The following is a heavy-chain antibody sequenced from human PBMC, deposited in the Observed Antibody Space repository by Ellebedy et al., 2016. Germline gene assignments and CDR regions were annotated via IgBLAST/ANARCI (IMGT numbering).Heavy chain of an antibody. D-gene: IGHD6-19*01. Sequence: GESLKISCAASGFTFSSYWMYWVRQAPGKGLEWVSIISGSGDRTYYADSVKGRFTISRDSSKNTLYLDMDSLRAKDTAIYYCAKCRHINGCLLDYWGQGTLVTVSS. J-gene: IGHJ4*02. CDR2: ISGSGDRT. CDR1: GFTFSSYW. V-gene: IGHV3-23*01. CDR3: AKCRHINGCLLDY.